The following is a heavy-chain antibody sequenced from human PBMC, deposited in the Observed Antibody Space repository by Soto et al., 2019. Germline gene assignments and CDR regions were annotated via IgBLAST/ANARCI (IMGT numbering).Heavy chain of an antibody. V-gene: IGHV3-30*03. CDR2: ISNDGSNK. Sequence: QVQLVESGGGVGQPGTSLRLSCAASGLTFNTYAMNWIRLAPGKGLEWVAVISNDGSNKYYADSVKGRFTISRDNSKNTVYRQMNSLRGEDTGGYYCASGRGYCSESSSSYFDYFQHWGQGALVIVSS. J-gene: IGHJ1*01. CDR1: GLTFNTYA. CDR3: ASGRGYCSESSSSYFDYFQH. D-gene: IGHD2-15*01.